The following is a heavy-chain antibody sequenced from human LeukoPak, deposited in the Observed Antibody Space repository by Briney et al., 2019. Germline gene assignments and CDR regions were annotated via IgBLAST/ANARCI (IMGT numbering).Heavy chain of an antibody. V-gene: IGHV3-23*01. CDR1: GFTFSGYA. CDR2: ISGSGGST. CDR3: AKDQGRYCSGGSCYRDAFDI. D-gene: IGHD2-15*01. Sequence: GGSLRLSCAASGFTFSGYAMSWVRQAPGKGLEWVSAISGSGGSTYYADSVKGRFTISRDNSKNTLYLQMNSLRVEDTAVYYCAKDQGRYCSGGSCYRDAFDIWGQGTMVTVSS. J-gene: IGHJ3*02.